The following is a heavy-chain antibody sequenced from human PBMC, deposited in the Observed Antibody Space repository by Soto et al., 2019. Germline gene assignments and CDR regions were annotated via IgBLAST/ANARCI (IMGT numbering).Heavy chain of an antibody. CDR3: ARDRGVDDSDIRTHIPHLDS. D-gene: IGHD3-22*01. Sequence: EVQLVESGGGLVQPGGSLRLSCAASGFTFSSNGMNWVRQAPGKGLEWVSFISIGSSTINYADSVRGRFTIPRDNSKNSLYLQMNSLRDEETAVYYCARDRGVDDSDIRTHIPHLDSWGQGTLVTVSS. V-gene: IGHV3-48*02. CDR2: ISIGSSTI. J-gene: IGHJ4*02. CDR1: GFTFSSNG.